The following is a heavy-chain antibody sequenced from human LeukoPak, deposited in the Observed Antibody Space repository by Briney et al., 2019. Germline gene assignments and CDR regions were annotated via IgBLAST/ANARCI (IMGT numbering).Heavy chain of an antibody. CDR1: GFTFSSYE. CDR3: ARGACSSTNCYKD. V-gene: IGHV3-48*03. J-gene: IGHJ4*02. D-gene: IGHD2-2*02. Sequence: GGSLRLSCAASGFTFSSYEMNWVRQAPGKGLEWVSFISTSGTSIYYTDSVRGRFTISRDNAKNSLYLQMDSLRAEDTAVYYCARGACSSTNCYKDWGQGTLVTVSS. CDR2: ISTSGTSI.